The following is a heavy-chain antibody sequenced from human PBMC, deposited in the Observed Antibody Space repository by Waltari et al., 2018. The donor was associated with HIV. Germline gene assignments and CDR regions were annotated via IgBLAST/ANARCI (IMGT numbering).Heavy chain of an antibody. Sequence: QVQLVQSGAEVKKPGASVTVSCKASGYTFPRFGISWVRQAPGQGLEWMGWISAYNGNRNYAQKFQGRVTMTTDTSTITAYMELRSLRSDDTAVYYCARYPEAFDWLLGPYYFDSWGQGTLVTVSS. CDR2: ISAYNGNR. V-gene: IGHV1-18*01. J-gene: IGHJ4*02. CDR3: ARYPEAFDWLLGPYYFDS. D-gene: IGHD3-9*01. CDR1: GYTFPRFG.